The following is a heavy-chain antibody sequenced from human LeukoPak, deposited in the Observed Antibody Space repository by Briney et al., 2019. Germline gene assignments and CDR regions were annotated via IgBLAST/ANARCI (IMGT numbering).Heavy chain of an antibody. D-gene: IGHD2-2*01. V-gene: IGHV4-4*07. Sequence: SETLSLTCTVSGGSISSYYWSWIRQPAGKGLEWIGRTYTSGSTNYNPSLKSRVTMSVDTSKNQFSLKLSSVTAADTAVYYCARYCSSTSCYGRYFDYWGQGTLVTVSS. J-gene: IGHJ4*02. CDR1: GGSISSYY. CDR2: TYTSGST. CDR3: ARYCSSTSCYGRYFDY.